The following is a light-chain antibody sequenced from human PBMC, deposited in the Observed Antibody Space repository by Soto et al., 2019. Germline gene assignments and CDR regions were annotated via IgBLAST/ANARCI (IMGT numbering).Light chain of an antibody. CDR2: GAS. V-gene: IGKV1-39*01. J-gene: IGKJ1*01. CDR3: QQSYSTTRT. Sequence: GDRVTITCRASQDIRNDLGWYQQKPGKAPKLLIYGASSLQSGVPSRFSGSGSGTDFTLTISSLQPEDFATYYCQQSYSTTRTVGQGTKVDIK. CDR1: QDIRND.